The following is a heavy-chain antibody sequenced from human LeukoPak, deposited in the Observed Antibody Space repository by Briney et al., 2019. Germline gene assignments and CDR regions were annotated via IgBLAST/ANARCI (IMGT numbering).Heavy chain of an antibody. V-gene: IGHV3-23*01. Sequence: GESLRLSCAASGFTFPSYAMSWVRQAPGKGLEWDSGIRAGGENTDYADSVKGRFTISRDNSKNTLYLQVNSLRAEDTAAYYCAKNEGSSSARRFDYWGQGTLVTVSS. D-gene: IGHD6-19*01. CDR3: AKNEGSSSARRFDY. CDR2: IRAGGENT. CDR1: GFTFPSYA. J-gene: IGHJ4*02.